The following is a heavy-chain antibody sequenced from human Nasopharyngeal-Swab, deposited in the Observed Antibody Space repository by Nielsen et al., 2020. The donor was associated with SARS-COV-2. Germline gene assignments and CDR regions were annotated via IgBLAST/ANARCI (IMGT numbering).Heavy chain of an antibody. CDR3: ARGGWLRRDYYYSYYYMDV. J-gene: IGHJ6*03. CDR1: GYTFTRYY. CDR2: IIPILPIT. D-gene: IGHD5-24*01. Sequence: SVKVSCKASGYTFTRYYIHWVRQAPGQGLEWMGGIIPILPITNYAQKFQDRVTITADKSTSTAYMELSSLRSEDTAAYYCARGGWLRRDYYYSYYYMDVWGKGTTVTVSS. V-gene: IGHV1-69*10.